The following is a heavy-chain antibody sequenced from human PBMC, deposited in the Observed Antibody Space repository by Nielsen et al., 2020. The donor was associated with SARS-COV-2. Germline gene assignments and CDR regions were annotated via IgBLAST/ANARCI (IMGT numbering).Heavy chain of an antibody. J-gene: IGHJ5*02. D-gene: IGHD2-2*01. CDR1: GFTFSRFA. V-gene: IGHV3-23*01. CDR3: ARVDCMSPSCHFFGYTGWFDP. CDR2: VSGSGGDT. Sequence: GESLKISCAASGFTFSRFAMSWVRQAPGKGLEWVSAVSGSGGDTYYADSVKGRFTISRDNSKNMLYLQMNSLGAEDTAVYYCARVDCMSPSCHFFGYTGWFDPWGQGTLVTVSS.